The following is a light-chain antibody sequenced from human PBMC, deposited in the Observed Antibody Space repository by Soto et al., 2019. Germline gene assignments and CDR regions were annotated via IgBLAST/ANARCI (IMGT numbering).Light chain of an antibody. V-gene: IGLV2-14*01. CDR3: SSYTTSSTPFV. CDR1: SRDVGGYNY. J-gene: IGLJ1*01. CDR2: DVN. Sequence: QSALTQPASVSGSPGQSITISCTGTSRDVGGYNYVSWYQQHPGKAPKLMIYDVNNRPSGVSNRFSVSKSGNTASLTISGLQAEDEADYFCSSYTTSSTPFVFGTGTKLTVL.